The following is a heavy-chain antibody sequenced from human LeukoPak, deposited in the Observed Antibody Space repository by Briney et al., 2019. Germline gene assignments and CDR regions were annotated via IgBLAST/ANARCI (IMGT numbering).Heavy chain of an antibody. CDR1: GFTFSSYW. Sequence: GGSLRLSCVASGFTFSSYWMSWVRQAPGKGLEWVANIKQDGSEKYYVDSVKGRFTISRDNAKNSLDLQMNSLRAEDTAVYYCAREGYQLAVFDYWGQGTLVTVSS. D-gene: IGHD2-2*01. V-gene: IGHV3-7*01. CDR2: IKQDGSEK. J-gene: IGHJ4*02. CDR3: AREGYQLAVFDY.